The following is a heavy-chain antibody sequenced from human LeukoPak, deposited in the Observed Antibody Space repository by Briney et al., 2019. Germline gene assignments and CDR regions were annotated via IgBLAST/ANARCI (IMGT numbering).Heavy chain of an antibody. J-gene: IGHJ4*02. CDR3: ARGPRGYCSSTSCYTYFDC. CDR1: GFTFSSYS. D-gene: IGHD2-2*02. V-gene: IGHV3-21*01. Sequence: GGSLRLSCAASGFTFSSYSMNWVRQAPGKGLEWVSSISSSSSYIYYADSVKGRFTISRDNAKNSLYLQMNSLRAEDTAVYYCARGPRGYCSSTSCYTYFDCWGQGTLVTVSS. CDR2: ISSSSSYI.